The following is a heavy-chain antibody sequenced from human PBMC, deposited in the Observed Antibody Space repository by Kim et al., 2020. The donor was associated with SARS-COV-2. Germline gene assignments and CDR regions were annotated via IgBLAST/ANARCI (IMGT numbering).Heavy chain of an antibody. Sequence: GGSLRLSCSASGFSFSLYAMSWVRQAPGKGLEWVSAIGSDGTAIYYADSVKGRFTISKDNSRDTLYLQMNSLGAEDTAIYYCVRPLMTVPGTRWFDPWGQGTLVTVSS. CDR3: VRPLMTVPGTRWFDP. CDR1: GFSFSLYA. J-gene: IGHJ5*02. V-gene: IGHV3-23*05. D-gene: IGHD6-13*01. CDR2: IGSDGTAI.